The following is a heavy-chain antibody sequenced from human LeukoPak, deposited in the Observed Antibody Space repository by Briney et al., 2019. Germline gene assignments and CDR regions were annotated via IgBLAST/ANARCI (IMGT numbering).Heavy chain of an antibody. J-gene: IGHJ4*02. V-gene: IGHV3-11*01. CDR1: GFTFSDYD. Sequence: GGSLRLSCSASGFTFSDYDMHWIRQAPGKGLEWVSYIRSDASTIYDADSVKGRFSISRDNAKNSLYLQMNGLRAEDTAVYYCAREGRGYYGDFDFWGQGILVTVSS. CDR2: IRSDASTI. D-gene: IGHD3-22*01. CDR3: AREGRGYYGDFDF.